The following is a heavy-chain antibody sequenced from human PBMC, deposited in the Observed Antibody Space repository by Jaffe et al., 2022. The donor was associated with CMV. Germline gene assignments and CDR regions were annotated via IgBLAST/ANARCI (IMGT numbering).Heavy chain of an antibody. CDR2: IYTSGST. Sequence: QVQLQESGPGLVKPSETLSLTCTVSGGSISSYYWSWIRQPAGKGLEWIGRIYTSGSTNYNPSLKSRVTMSVDTSKNQFSLKLSSVTAADTAVYYCARDAITYYYDSSGYYYPIDAFDIWGQGTMVTVSS. CDR3: ARDAITYYYDSSGYYYPIDAFDI. J-gene: IGHJ3*02. V-gene: IGHV4-4*07. D-gene: IGHD3-22*01. CDR1: GGSISSYY.